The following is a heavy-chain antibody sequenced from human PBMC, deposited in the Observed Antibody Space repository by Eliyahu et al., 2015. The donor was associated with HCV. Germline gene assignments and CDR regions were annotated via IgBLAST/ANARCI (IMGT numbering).Heavy chain of an antibody. Sequence: QVQLVQSGAEVKKPGASVKVSCKASGYTFTSSYMHWVRQAPGQGLEWMGIINPSGGSTTYAQKFQGRVTMTRDTSTSTLYMELSSLSSDDTAVYYCARDLPSHGMDVWGQGTTVTVSS. CDR1: GYTFTSSY. CDR2: INPSGGST. J-gene: IGHJ6*02. V-gene: IGHV1-46*01. CDR3: ARDLPSHGMDV.